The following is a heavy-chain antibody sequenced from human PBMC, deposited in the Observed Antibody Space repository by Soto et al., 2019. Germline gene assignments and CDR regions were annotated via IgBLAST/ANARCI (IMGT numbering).Heavy chain of an antibody. CDR1: GYTFTTYT. Sequence: GASVKVSCKASGYTFTTYTIHWVRQAPGQSLEWMGWINTGNDNTEYSQKFQGRITLTRDTSARTAYMDLSSLRSEDTAVYYCARDLAVGPAYFFDYWGQGTPVTVSS. D-gene: IGHD1-26*01. CDR2: INTGNDNT. CDR3: ARDLAVGPAYFFDY. J-gene: IGHJ4*02. V-gene: IGHV1-3*04.